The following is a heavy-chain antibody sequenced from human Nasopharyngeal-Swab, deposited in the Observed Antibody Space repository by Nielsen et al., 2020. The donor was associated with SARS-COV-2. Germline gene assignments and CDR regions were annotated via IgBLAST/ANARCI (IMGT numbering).Heavy chain of an antibody. CDR1: GFTFRSYS. J-gene: IGHJ4*02. CDR3: ARDRDYSFDY. Sequence: GGSLRLSCAASGFTFRSYSMSWLRQAPGKGLEWVSTITGNGDTTYYADSVKGRFTISRDNAKNSLFLQMNSLRDEDTAVYYCARDRDYSFDYWGQGTLVTVSS. CDR2: ITGNGDTT. D-gene: IGHD3/OR15-3a*01. V-gene: IGHV3-23*01.